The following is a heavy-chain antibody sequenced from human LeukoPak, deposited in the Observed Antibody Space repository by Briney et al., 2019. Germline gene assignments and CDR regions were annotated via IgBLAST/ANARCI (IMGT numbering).Heavy chain of an antibody. D-gene: IGHD6-19*01. V-gene: IGHV4-59*02. CDR1: GGSVSSYY. CDR2: IYYSGST. CDR3: ARGASSGWYVY. J-gene: IGHJ4*02. Sequence: SETLPLTCTVSGGSVSSYYWSWIRQPPGKGLEGIGYIYYSGSTNYNPSLKSRVTISVDTSKNQFSLKLSSVTAADTAVYYCARGASSGWYVYWGQGTLVTVSS.